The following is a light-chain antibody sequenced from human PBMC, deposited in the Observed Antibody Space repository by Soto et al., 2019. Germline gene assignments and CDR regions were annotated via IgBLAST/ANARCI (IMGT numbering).Light chain of an antibody. CDR3: QQRSNWPPVT. CDR1: QGINNY. CDR2: DAS. Sequence: TQSPSSLSASVGDRVTITCRASQGINNYLAWYQQKPGQAPRLLIYDASNRATGIPARFSGSGSGTDFTLTISSLEPEDFGVYYCQQRSNWPPVTFGGGTKVEIK. V-gene: IGKV3-11*01. J-gene: IGKJ4*01.